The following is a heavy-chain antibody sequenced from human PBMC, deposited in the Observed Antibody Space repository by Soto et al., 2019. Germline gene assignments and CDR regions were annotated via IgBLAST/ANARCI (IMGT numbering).Heavy chain of an antibody. D-gene: IGHD3-3*01. CDR3: TRGRQHDFWSGFRGLYYYYGMDV. Sequence: ASVKVSCKVSGYTLTELSMHWVRQASGKGLEWMGGFDPEDGETIYAQKFQGRVTMTTDTSTSTAYMELRSLRSDDTAVYYCTRGRQHDFWSGFRGLYYYYGMDVWGQGTTVTVSS. CDR1: GYTLTELS. V-gene: IGHV1-24*01. CDR2: FDPEDGET. J-gene: IGHJ6*02.